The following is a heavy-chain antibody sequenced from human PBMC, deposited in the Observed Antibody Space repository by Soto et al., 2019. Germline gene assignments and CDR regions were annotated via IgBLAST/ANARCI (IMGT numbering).Heavy chain of an antibody. CDR3: AREFLGSGSDWFDP. V-gene: IGHV1-46*03. CDR2: INPSGGFT. J-gene: IGHJ5*02. CDR1: GYTFTSYY. Sequence: ASVKVSCKTSGYTFTSYYIQWVRQAPGQGLEWMGIINPSGGFTTYSQKFQGRVTMTRDTSTSTVYMELSSLRSEDTAVYYCAREFLGSGSDWFDPWGQGTLVTVSS. D-gene: IGHD3-10*01.